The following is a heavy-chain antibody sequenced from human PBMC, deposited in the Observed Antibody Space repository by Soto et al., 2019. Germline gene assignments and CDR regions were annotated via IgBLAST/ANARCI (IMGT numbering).Heavy chain of an antibody. D-gene: IGHD6-13*01. V-gene: IGHV4-34*01. Sequence: QVQLQQWGAGLLKPSETLSLTCAVYGGSFSGYYWSWIRQPPGKGLEWIGEINHSGSPNDNPSLKRRVTISVGPSKNHFSHKLSSVTAADTAVYYCARGWAYYSSSWDSFDYWGQGTLVTVSS. CDR1: GGSFSGYY. J-gene: IGHJ4*02. CDR2: INHSGSP. CDR3: ARGWAYYSSSWDSFDY.